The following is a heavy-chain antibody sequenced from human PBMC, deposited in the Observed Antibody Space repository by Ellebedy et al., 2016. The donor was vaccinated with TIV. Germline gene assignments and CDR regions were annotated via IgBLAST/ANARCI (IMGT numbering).Heavy chain of an antibody. J-gene: IGHJ5*02. V-gene: IGHV4-34*01. CDR1: GGSISSYY. Sequence: SETLSLTXTVSGGSISSYYWSWIRQPPGKGLEWIGEINHSGSTNYNPSLKSRVTISVDTSKNQFSLKLSSVTAADTAVYYCARGSHLWGLSARWFDPWGQGTLVTVSS. CDR3: ARGSHLWGLSARWFDP. D-gene: IGHD7-27*01. CDR2: INHSGST.